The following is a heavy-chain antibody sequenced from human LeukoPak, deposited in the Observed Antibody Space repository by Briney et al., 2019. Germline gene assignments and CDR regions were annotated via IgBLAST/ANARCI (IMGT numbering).Heavy chain of an antibody. CDR3: ARDTFSSGRSFDY. D-gene: IGHD6-6*01. J-gene: IGHJ4*02. CDR1: GGSISSGSYY. V-gene: IGHV4-61*02. Sequence: SETLSLTCTVSGGSISSGSYYWSWIRQPAGKGLEWIGRIYTSGSTNYNPSLKSRVTISVDTSNNQFSLKLSSVTAADTAVYYCARDTFSSGRSFDYWGQGTLVTVSS. CDR2: IYTSGST.